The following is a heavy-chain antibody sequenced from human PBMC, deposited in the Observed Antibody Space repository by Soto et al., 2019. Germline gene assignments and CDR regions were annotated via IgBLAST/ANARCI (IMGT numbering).Heavy chain of an antibody. CDR1: GFTFGNYG. J-gene: IGHJ4*02. Sequence: GGSLRLSCAASGFTFGNYGMHWVRQAPGKGLEWVAVIWFDGNKQHYADSVKGRFTISRDNSKNTLYVQMTSLRAEDTAVYYCARGLQSLLDYWGQGTLVTVSS. CDR3: ARGLQSLLDY. V-gene: IGHV3-33*01. CDR2: IWFDGNKQ.